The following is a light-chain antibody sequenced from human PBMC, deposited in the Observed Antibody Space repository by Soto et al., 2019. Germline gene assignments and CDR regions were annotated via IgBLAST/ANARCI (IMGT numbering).Light chain of an antibody. CDR2: GAS. CDR1: QSVSSSC. V-gene: IGKV3-20*01. Sequence: EMVSAELPGRLQLRPGERAALSYSVSQSVSSSCFAWYQQKPGQAPSHLIYGASSRATDSPDRFSGSGSGTDDTPTISRRQHDDYAVYYCQQYGSSLITFGQGTKLDIK. CDR3: QQYGSSLIT. J-gene: IGKJ1*01.